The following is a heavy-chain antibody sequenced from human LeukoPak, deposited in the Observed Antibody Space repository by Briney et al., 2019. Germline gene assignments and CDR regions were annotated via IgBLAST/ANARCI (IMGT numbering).Heavy chain of an antibody. J-gene: IGHJ3*02. Sequence: PGGSLRLSCAASGFTSSSYWMYWVRQAPGKRLLWVSAINPDGSTTSYVDSVKGRFSISRDNAKNTLYLQMNSLRVEDTAVYYCVSTRNYPFEIRGQGTMVTVSS. CDR2: INPDGSTT. CDR3: VSTRNYPFEI. CDR1: GFTSSSYW. D-gene: IGHD3-16*02. V-gene: IGHV3-74*01.